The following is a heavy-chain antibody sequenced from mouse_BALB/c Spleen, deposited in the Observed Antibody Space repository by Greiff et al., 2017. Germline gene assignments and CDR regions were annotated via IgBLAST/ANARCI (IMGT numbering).Heavy chain of an antibody. D-gene: IGHD2-4*01. J-gene: IGHJ2*01. CDR3: ARPGDYDAGSDY. CDR1: GYAFTNYL. Sequence: VKLMESGAELVRPGTSVKVSCKASGYAFTNYLIEWVKQRPGQGLEWIGVINPGSGGTNYNEKFKGKATLTADKSSSTAYMQLSSLTSDDSAVYFYARPGDYDAGSDYGGQGTTLTVSS. V-gene: IGHV1-54*01. CDR2: INPGSGGT.